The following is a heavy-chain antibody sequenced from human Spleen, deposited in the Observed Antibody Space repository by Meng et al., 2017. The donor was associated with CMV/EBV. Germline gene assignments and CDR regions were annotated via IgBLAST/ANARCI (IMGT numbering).Heavy chain of an antibody. CDR3: ARVTSLGAFDI. Sequence: GSLRLSCTASGASISTSYWTWIRQPPGKGLEWIGYIYYSGTTNYKPSLGSRVTISVDTSKNQFTLKLNSVTAADTAMYFCARVTSLGAFDIWGQGTMVTVSS. V-gene: IGHV4-59*01. D-gene: IGHD2-21*02. J-gene: IGHJ3*02. CDR2: IYYSGTT. CDR1: GASISTSY.